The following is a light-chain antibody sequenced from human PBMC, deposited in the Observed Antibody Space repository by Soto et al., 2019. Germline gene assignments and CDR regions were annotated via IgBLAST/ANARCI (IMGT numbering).Light chain of an antibody. J-gene: IGKJ3*01. V-gene: IGKV1-5*01. CDR2: DAS. Sequence: DIQMTQSPSTLSASVGDRVTITCRASQSISSWLAWYQHKPGKAPRLLSYDASSLESGVPSRVSGSGSGTEFTLTISSLQPDDFATYYCQHYNSYPFTFGPGTKVDIK. CDR3: QHYNSYPFT. CDR1: QSISSW.